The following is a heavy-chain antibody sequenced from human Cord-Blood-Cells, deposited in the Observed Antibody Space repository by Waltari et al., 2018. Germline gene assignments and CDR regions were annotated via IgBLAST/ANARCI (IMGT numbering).Heavy chain of an antibody. V-gene: IGHV4-59*01. CDR2: IYYSGGT. Sequence: QVQLQESGPGLVKPSETLSLTCTVSGGSISSYYWSWIRQPPGKGLEWIGYIYYSGGTNYNPSLQSRVTITVDTSKNQFSLKLSSVTAADTAVYYCARAGSGSYYYYYGMDVWGQGTTVTVSS. D-gene: IGHD3-10*01. CDR1: GGSISSYY. J-gene: IGHJ6*02. CDR3: ARAGSGSYYYYYGMDV.